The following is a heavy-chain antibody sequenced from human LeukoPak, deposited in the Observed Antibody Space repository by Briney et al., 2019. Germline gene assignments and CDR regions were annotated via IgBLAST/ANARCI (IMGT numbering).Heavy chain of an antibody. J-gene: IGHJ4*02. D-gene: IGHD5-24*01. Sequence: PGGSLRLSCAASGFTFSSYSMNWVRQAPGKGLEWVSYISSSSSTIYYADSVKGRFTISRDNAKNSLYLQMNSLRAEDTAVYYCARARDGFYFDYWGQGTLVTVSS. V-gene: IGHV3-48*01. CDR3: ARARDGFYFDY. CDR1: GFTFSSYS. CDR2: ISSSSSTI.